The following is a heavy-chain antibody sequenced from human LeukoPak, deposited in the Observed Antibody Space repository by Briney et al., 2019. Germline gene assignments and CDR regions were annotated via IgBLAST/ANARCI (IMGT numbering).Heavy chain of an antibody. J-gene: IGHJ5*02. CDR3: AKDFFLGLVVVVPAAKRPGWFDP. V-gene: IGHV3-30*02. Sequence: GGSLRLSCAASGFTFSSYGMHWVRQAPGKGLEWGAFIRYDGSNKYYADSVKGRFTISRDNSKNTLYLQMNSLGAEDTAVYYCAKDFFLGLVVVVPAAKRPGWFDPWGQGTLVTVSS. CDR1: GFTFSSYG. CDR2: IRYDGSNK. D-gene: IGHD2-2*01.